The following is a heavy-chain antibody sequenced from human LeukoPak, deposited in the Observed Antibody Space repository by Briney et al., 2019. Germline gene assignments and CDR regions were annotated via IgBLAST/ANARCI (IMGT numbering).Heavy chain of an antibody. CDR1: GYTFTSYG. CDR3: ARENVRLLWFGESRNTPKDAFDI. J-gene: IGHJ3*02. V-gene: IGHV1-18*01. D-gene: IGHD3-10*01. Sequence: ASVKVSCKASGYTFTSYGISWVRQAPGQGLEWMGWISAYNGNTNYAQKLQGRVTMTTDTSTSTAYMELRSLRSDDTAVYYCARENVRLLWFGESRNTPKDAFDIWGQGTMVTVSS. CDR2: ISAYNGNT.